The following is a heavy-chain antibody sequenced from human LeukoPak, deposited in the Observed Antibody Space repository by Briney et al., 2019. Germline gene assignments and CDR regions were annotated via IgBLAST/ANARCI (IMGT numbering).Heavy chain of an antibody. Sequence: GGSLRLSCPASGFTFSTSSMNWVRQAPGKGLEWISYISSGSGTIYYADSVKGRFTISKDTAKNSLSLQMNSLRAEDTAVYYCATGPNTSPFDYWGQGTLVTVSS. CDR3: ATGPNTSPFDY. CDR1: GFTFSTSS. D-gene: IGHD2-2*01. CDR2: ISSGSGTI. V-gene: IGHV3-48*01. J-gene: IGHJ4*02.